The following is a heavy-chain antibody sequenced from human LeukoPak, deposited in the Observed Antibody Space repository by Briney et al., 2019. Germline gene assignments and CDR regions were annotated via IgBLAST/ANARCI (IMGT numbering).Heavy chain of an antibody. CDR1: GFTFSSYS. CDR3: ASDNIYSSGWFGY. D-gene: IGHD6-19*01. J-gene: IGHJ5*01. Sequence: PGGSLRLSCAASGFTFSSYSMNWVRQAPGKGLEWVSYISSSSSTIYYADSVKGRFTISRDNAKNSLYLQMNSLRAEDTAVYYCASDNIYSSGWFGYWGRGTLVTVSS. V-gene: IGHV3-48*01. CDR2: ISSSSSTI.